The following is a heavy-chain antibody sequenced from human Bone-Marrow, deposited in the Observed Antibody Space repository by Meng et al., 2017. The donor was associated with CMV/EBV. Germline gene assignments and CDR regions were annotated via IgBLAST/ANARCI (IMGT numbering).Heavy chain of an antibody. D-gene: IGHD5-18*01. V-gene: IGHV2-5*01. J-gene: IGHJ4*02. CDR2: MHWNNDK. Sequence: LSTSGMGVGWIRQTPGKALEWIGFMHWNNDKRYSPALKRRIASTQVTSKNQVVLRMTNVDPVDTGTYYCARSGADAAMGSYGGTFDYWGQGALVTVSS. CDR3: ARSGADAAMGSYGGTFDY. CDR1: LSTSGMG.